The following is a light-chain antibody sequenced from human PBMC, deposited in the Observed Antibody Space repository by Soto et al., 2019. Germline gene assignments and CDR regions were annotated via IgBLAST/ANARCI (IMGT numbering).Light chain of an antibody. CDR2: AAS. CDR1: QSISSY. J-gene: IGKJ3*01. CDR3: QQSYSAPFT. Sequence: DTQIPQSPSSLSASLGYRVTITCRASQSISSYLNWYQQIPGKAPKLLIYAASSLQSGVPSRFSGSGSGTDFTLTISSLQSEDFATYYCQQSYSAPFTFGPGTKVDIK. V-gene: IGKV1-39*01.